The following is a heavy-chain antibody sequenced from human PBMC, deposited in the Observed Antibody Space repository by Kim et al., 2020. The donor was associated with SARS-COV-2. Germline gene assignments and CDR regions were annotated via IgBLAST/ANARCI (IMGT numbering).Heavy chain of an antibody. J-gene: IGHJ6*02. CDR1: GFTFGDYA. D-gene: IGHD1-26*01. V-gene: IGHV3-9*01. Sequence: GGSLRLSCAASGFTFGDYAMHWVRQAPGKGLEWVSGISWNSGSIGYVGSVKGRFTVSSDNAKNSLYLQMNSLRAEDTALYYCGKDMGAHPNYYYGMDVWGQGTTVIVSS. CDR2: ISWNSGSI. CDR3: GKDMGAHPNYYYGMDV.